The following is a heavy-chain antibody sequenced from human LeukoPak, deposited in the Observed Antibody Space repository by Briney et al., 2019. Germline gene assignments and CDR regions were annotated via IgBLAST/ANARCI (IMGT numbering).Heavy chain of an antibody. CDR1: GYTFTSYG. Sequence: EASVKVSCKASGYTFTSYGISWVRQAPGQGLEWMGWISAYNGNTNYAQKLQGRVTMTTDTSTSTAYMELRSLRSDDTAVYYCARDLPERSSSSCDYWGQGTLVTVSS. D-gene: IGHD6-6*01. CDR2: ISAYNGNT. J-gene: IGHJ4*02. CDR3: ARDLPERSSSSCDY. V-gene: IGHV1-18*01.